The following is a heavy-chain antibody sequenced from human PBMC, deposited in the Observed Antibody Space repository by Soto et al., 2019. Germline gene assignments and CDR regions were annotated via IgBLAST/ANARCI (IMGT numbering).Heavy chain of an antibody. CDR3: AKVRIAAAGTHPAGYYYGMDV. CDR1: GFTFSSYA. D-gene: IGHD6-13*01. J-gene: IGHJ6*02. Sequence: GGSLRLSCAASGFTFSSYAMSWVRQAPGKGLEWVSAISGSGGSTYYADSVKGRFTISRDNSKNTLYLQMNSLRAEDTAVYYCAKVRIAAAGTHPAGYYYGMDVWGQGTTVTVSS. V-gene: IGHV3-23*01. CDR2: ISGSGGST.